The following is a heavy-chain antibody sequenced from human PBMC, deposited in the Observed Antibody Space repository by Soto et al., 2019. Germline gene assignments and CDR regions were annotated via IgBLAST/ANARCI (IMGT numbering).Heavy chain of an antibody. V-gene: IGHV4-31*03. CDR3: ARSYVYYYYYMDV. CDR2: IYYSGST. J-gene: IGHJ6*03. CDR1: GGSISSGGYY. Sequence: SETLSLTCTVSGGSISSGGYYWSWIRQHPGKGLEWIGYIYYSGSTYYNPSLKSRVTISVDTSKNQFSLKLSSVTAADTAVYYCARSYVYYYYYMDVWGKGTTVTVSS. D-gene: IGHD5-18*01.